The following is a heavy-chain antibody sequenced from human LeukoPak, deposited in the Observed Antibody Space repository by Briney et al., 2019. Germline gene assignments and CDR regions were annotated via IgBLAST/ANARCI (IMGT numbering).Heavy chain of an antibody. J-gene: IGHJ6*04. CDR2: IIPIFGTA. V-gene: IGHV1-69*13. CDR1: GGTFSSYA. D-gene: IGHD2-2*01. Sequence: SRKVSCKASGGTFSSYAISWVRQAPGQGLEWMGGIIPIFGTANYAQKFQGRVTITADESTSTAYMELSSLRSEDTAVYYCARTLGVVVPRMDVWGKGTTVTVSS. CDR3: ARTLGVVVPRMDV.